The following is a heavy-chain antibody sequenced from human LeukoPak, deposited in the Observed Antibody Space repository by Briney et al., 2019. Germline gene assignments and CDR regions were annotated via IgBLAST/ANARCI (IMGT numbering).Heavy chain of an antibody. CDR1: GGSISSYH. J-gene: IGHJ5*02. V-gene: IGHV4-59*12. Sequence: SETLSLTCTVSGGSISSYHWSWIRQPPGKGLEWIGYIYYSGSTNYNPSLKSRVTISVDTSKNQFSLKLSSVTAADTAVYYCARDRGGYCSGGSCYGVLDPWGQGTLVTVSS. CDR2: IYYSGST. CDR3: ARDRGGYCSGGSCYGVLDP. D-gene: IGHD2-15*01.